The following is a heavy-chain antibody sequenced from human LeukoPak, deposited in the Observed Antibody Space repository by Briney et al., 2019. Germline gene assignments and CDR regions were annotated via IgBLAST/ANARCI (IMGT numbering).Heavy chain of an antibody. Sequence: PSETLSLTCTVSGGSISSSSYYWGWIRQPPGKGLEWFGSIYYSGSTYYNPSLKSRVTISVDTSKNQFSLKLSSVTAADTAVYYCARIVVAINYAFDIWGQGTMVTVSS. D-gene: IGHD3-22*01. CDR2: IYYSGST. J-gene: IGHJ3*02. V-gene: IGHV4-39*07. CDR3: ARIVVAINYAFDI. CDR1: GGSISSSSYY.